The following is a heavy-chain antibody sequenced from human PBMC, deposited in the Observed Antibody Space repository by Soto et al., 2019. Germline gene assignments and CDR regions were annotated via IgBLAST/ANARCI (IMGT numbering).Heavy chain of an antibody. CDR1: GFTFSDYQ. Sequence: PGGSLRLSCAASGFTFSDYQISWIRQAPGKWLEWVSYISSSGDITYYADSVKGRFTISRDNAKNSLYLQMNSLRAEDTAVYYCARALGYYASSGYFDYWGQGTLVTVSS. CDR2: ISSSGDIT. V-gene: IGHV3-11*01. J-gene: IGHJ4*02. D-gene: IGHD3-22*01. CDR3: ARALGYYASSGYFDY.